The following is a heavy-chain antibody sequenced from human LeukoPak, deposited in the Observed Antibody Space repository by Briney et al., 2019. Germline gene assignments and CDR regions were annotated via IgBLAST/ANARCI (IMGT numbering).Heavy chain of an antibody. V-gene: IGHV3-66*01. D-gene: IGHD6-13*01. Sequence: GGSLRLSCAASGFTVSSNYMSWVRQAPGKGLEWVSVIYSGGSTYYADSVKGRFTISRDNSKNTLYLQMNSLRAEDTAAYYCAREDIAAAGTFDYWGQGTLVTVSS. CDR2: IYSGGST. J-gene: IGHJ4*02. CDR1: GFTVSSNY. CDR3: AREDIAAAGTFDY.